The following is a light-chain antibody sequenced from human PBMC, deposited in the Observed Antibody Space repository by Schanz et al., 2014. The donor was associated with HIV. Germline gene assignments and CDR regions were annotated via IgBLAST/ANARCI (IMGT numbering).Light chain of an antibody. CDR1: QSVRSN. J-gene: IGKJ1*01. CDR3: QQYYTYPRT. CDR2: GAS. V-gene: IGKV3D-15*01. Sequence: EIVMTQSPANLSVSPGARATLSCRASQSVRSNLAWYHQKPGQAPRLLIYGASSRATGIPDRFSGSGSGTDFTLTISCLQSEDFATYYCQQYYTYPRTFGQGTKVEIK.